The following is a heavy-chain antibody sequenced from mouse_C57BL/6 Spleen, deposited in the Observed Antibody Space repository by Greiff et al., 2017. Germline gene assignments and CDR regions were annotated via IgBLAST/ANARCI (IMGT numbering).Heavy chain of an antibody. V-gene: IGHV1-59*01. CDR1: GYTFTSYW. J-gene: IGHJ3*01. CDR3: ASLYYGNSAWFAY. D-gene: IGHD2-1*01. Sequence: QVQLKQPGAELVRPGTSVKLSCKASGYTFTSYWMHWVKQRPGQGLEWIGVIDPSDSYTNYNQKFKGKATLTVDTSSSTAYMQLSSLTSEDSAVYYCASLYYGNSAWFAYWGQGTLVTVSA. CDR2: IDPSDSYT.